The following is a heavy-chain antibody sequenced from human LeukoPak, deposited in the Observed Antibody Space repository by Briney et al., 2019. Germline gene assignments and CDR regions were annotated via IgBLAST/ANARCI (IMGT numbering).Heavy chain of an antibody. CDR3: AKRGYDTSGYYGYFDY. Sequence: GGSLRPSCAASGFTFSSYAMSWVRQAPGKGLEWVSVISGSGGSTYYADSVKGRFTISRDNSKNTLYLQMNSLRVEDTAVYYCAKRGYDTSGYYGYFDYWGQGTLVTVSS. D-gene: IGHD3-22*01. CDR2: ISGSGGST. CDR1: GFTFSSYA. V-gene: IGHV3-23*01. J-gene: IGHJ4*02.